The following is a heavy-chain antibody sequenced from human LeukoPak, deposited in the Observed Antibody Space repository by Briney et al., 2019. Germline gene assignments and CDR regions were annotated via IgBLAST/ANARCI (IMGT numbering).Heavy chain of an antibody. V-gene: IGHV4-4*07. J-gene: IGHJ4*02. D-gene: IGHD6-19*01. CDR3: ARKAVAGTYFDY. CDR2: IYTSGST. Sequence: SETLSLTCTVSGGSISSYYWSWIRQPAGKGLEWIGRIYTSGSTNYNPSLKSRVTMSVDTTKNQFSLKLSSVTAADTAVYYCARKAVAGTYFDYWGQGTLVTVSS. CDR1: GGSISSYY.